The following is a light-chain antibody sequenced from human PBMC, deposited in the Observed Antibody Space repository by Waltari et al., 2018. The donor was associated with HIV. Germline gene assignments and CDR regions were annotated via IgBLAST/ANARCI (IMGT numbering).Light chain of an antibody. Sequence: DIQMTQSPSTLSASVGDRVTITCRASQSIVRWLAWYQQKPGKAPKLLIYKASSLESGVPSRFSGSGSGTEFTLTISSLQPDDFATYYCQQYNSYWVTFGQGTKLEIK. J-gene: IGKJ2*01. V-gene: IGKV1-5*03. CDR2: KAS. CDR1: QSIVRW. CDR3: QQYNSYWVT.